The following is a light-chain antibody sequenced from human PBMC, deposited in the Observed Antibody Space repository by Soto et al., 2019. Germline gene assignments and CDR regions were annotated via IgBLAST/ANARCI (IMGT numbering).Light chain of an antibody. Sequence: QSALTQPASVFGSPGQSITISCTGTSSDVGGYKYVSWYQQYPGKAPKLMIYEVSDRPSGVSNRFSGSKSGNTASLTISGLQAEDEADYYCSSYTSSNTWVFGGGTKLTVL. CDR2: EVS. J-gene: IGLJ3*02. V-gene: IGLV2-14*01. CDR3: SSYTSSNTWV. CDR1: SSDVGGYKY.